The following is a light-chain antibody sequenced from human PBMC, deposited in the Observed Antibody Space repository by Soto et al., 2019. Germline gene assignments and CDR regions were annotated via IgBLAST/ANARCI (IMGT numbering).Light chain of an antibody. CDR3: SSYASSSSLV. Sequence: QSVLTQPASVSGSPGQSITISCTGSSSDVGVYKYVSWYQQHPGKAPRLMIYEVSSRPSGVSNRFSGSKSGNTASLTISGLQAEDEADYYCSSYASSSSLVFGGGTKVTVL. CDR1: SSDVGVYKY. V-gene: IGLV2-14*01. J-gene: IGLJ3*02. CDR2: EVS.